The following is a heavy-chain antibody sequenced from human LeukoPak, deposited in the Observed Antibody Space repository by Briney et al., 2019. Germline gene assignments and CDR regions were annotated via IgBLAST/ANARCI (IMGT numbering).Heavy chain of an antibody. CDR2: IYTSGST. CDR3: GRGGGVVIAMGFDS. J-gene: IGHJ4*02. Sequence: SETLSLTCTVSGGSISSYYWSWIRQPAGKGLEWIGRIYTSGSTNYNPSLKSRVTISVDTSKNQFSLKLSSVTAADTAVYYCGRGGGVVIAMGFDSGARGPLVPVSS. CDR1: GGSISSYY. V-gene: IGHV4-4*07. D-gene: IGHD2-21*01.